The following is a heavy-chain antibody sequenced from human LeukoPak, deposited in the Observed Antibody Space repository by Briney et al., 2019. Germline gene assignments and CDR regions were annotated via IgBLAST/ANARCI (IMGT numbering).Heavy chain of an antibody. J-gene: IGHJ3*02. CDR2: IKQDGSEK. CDR1: GFTFDNYW. Sequence: GGSLRLSCEASGFTFDNYWMSRVRQAPGKGLEWVANIKQDGSEKYYVDSVKGRFTISRDNAKNSLFLQMNSLGAEDTAVYYCAVYSSGWYNTFDIWGQGTMVTVSS. V-gene: IGHV3-7*01. D-gene: IGHD6-19*01. CDR3: AVYSSGWYNTFDI.